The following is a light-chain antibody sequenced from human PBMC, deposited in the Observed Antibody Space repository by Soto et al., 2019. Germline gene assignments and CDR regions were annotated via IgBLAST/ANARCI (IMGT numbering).Light chain of an antibody. CDR1: SSDVGGYKS. Sequence: QSALTQPRSVSGSPGQSVTISCTGTSSDVGGYKSVSWYQQHPGKAPKLMIYDVSKRPSGVPDRFSGSKSGNTASLTISGLQAEDEADYYCCSYAGSYTDVFGTGTKLTVL. CDR3: CSYAGSYTDV. CDR2: DVS. V-gene: IGLV2-11*01. J-gene: IGLJ1*01.